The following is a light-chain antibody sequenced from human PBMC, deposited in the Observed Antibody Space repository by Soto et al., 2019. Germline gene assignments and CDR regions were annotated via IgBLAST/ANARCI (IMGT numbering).Light chain of an antibody. CDR3: LLYYGGAWV. CDR1: TGAVTSGYY. J-gene: IGLJ3*02. Sequence: QAVVTQEPSLTVSPGGTVTLTCASSTGAVTSGYYPNWLQQKPGQAPRALIYSTSNKHPWTPARFSGSLLGGKAALTLSGVQPEDEAEYYCLLYYGGAWVFGGGTKLTVL. V-gene: IGLV7-43*01. CDR2: STS.